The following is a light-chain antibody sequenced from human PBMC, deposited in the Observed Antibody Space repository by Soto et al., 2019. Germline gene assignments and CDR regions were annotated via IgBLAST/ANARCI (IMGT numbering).Light chain of an antibody. J-gene: IGLJ2*01. V-gene: IGLV2-14*01. CDR3: SSYTSSSTVI. CDR2: DVR. CDR1: SSDIGGYNY. Sequence: QSALTQPASMSGSPGQSITISCTGTSSDIGGYNYIYWYQQLPGKAPKFIIYDVRNRPSGVSNRFSGSRSGNTASLTISGLQAEDEADYYCSSYTSSSTVIFGGGTKLTVL.